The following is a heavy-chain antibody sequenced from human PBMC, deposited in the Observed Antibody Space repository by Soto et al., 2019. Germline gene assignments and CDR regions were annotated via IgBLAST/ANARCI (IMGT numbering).Heavy chain of an antibody. V-gene: IGHV3-23*01. Sequence: PGGSLRLSCAASGFTFRSYALSWVRQAPGKGLEWASAISGGGGSTYYADSVKGRFTICRDNSKNTPYLPMNSLRAEDTAVYYCAKDPRIAVAQFDYWGQGTLVTVSS. CDR1: GFTFRSYA. J-gene: IGHJ4*02. CDR3: AKDPRIAVAQFDY. D-gene: IGHD6-19*01. CDR2: ISGGGGST.